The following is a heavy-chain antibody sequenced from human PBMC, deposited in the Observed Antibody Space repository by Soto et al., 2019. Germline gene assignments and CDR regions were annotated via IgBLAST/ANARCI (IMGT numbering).Heavy chain of an antibody. D-gene: IGHD3-16*01. J-gene: IGHJ6*02. V-gene: IGHV1-8*01. Sequence: QAHLEQSGSELKRPGASVKVSCKASGYTFSDFDINWLRQASGQGPEWMGWMNAKSGDTFFAQRFQGKFNMTWDTSLSTAYMEVGSLTSDDTAIYYCARGNPFNYAGFDVWGQGTTVAVSS. CDR2: MNAKSGDT. CDR3: ARGNPFNYAGFDV. CDR1: GYTFSDFD.